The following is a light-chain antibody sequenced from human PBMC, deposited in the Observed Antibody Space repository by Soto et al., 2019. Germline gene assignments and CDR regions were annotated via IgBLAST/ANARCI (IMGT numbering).Light chain of an antibody. CDR1: QSVNGNY. CDR3: QQYGSSFRYT. Sequence: EIVLPQSPGTLSLSPGERATLSCRASQSVNGNYLTWYQQKPGQAPRLLIYGASTRATGTPDRFSGSGSGTDFTLTISRLEPEDFAVYYCQQYGSSFRYTFGQGTKLEIK. V-gene: IGKV3-20*01. CDR2: GAS. J-gene: IGKJ2*01.